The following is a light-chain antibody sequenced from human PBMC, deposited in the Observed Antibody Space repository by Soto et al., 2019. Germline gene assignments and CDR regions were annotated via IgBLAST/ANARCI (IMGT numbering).Light chain of an antibody. J-gene: IGLJ2*01. CDR2: DVS. Sequence: QSVLTQPASVSGSPGQWITISCTGTTSNVGGYNYVSWYQQHPGKPPKLMIYDVSNRPSGVSNRFSGSKSGNTASLTISGLQAEDEADYYCSSYTSSSTLVVFGGGTKLTVL. CDR1: TSNVGGYNY. V-gene: IGLV2-14*01. CDR3: SSYTSSSTLVV.